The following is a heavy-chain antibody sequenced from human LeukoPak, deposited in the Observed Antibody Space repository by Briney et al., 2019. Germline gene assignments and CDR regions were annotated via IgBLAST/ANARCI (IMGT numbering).Heavy chain of an antibody. Sequence: GGSLRLSCAASGFTFSSYTMHWVRQAPGKRLEWVAVISYDGSNTYYADSVKGRFTISRDNSKNTLYLQMNSLRADDTAVYYCAREPAANSDFDYWGQGTLVIVSS. D-gene: IGHD1-1*01. V-gene: IGHV3-30-3*01. CDR2: ISYDGSNT. CDR3: AREPAANSDFDY. J-gene: IGHJ4*02. CDR1: GFTFSSYT.